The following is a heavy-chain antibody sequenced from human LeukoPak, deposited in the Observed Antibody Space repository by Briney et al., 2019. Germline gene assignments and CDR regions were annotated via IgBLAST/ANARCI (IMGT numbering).Heavy chain of an antibody. V-gene: IGHV4-59*01. CDR1: GGSISSYY. CDR2: IYYSGST. CDR3: ARAILSGYPDS. Sequence: PSETLSLTCTVSGGSISSYYWSWIRQPPGKGLEWIGYIYYSGSTNYNPSLKSRVTISVDMSKNQLSLKLSSVTAADTAVYYCARAILSGYPDSWGQGTLVIVFS. J-gene: IGHJ4*02. D-gene: IGHD3-3*01.